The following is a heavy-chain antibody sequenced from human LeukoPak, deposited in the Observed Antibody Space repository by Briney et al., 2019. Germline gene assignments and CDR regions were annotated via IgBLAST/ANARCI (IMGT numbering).Heavy chain of an antibody. D-gene: IGHD3-10*01. Sequence: GGSLRLSCAASGFTFSDYYMSWIRQAPGKGLEWVSYISSSSSTIYYADSVKGRFTISRDNAKNSLYLQMNSLKGDDTAVYYCAKDSAFYYIDVWGKGTTVIISS. CDR2: ISSSSSTI. J-gene: IGHJ6*03. CDR3: AKDSAFYYIDV. V-gene: IGHV3-11*04. CDR1: GFTFSDYY.